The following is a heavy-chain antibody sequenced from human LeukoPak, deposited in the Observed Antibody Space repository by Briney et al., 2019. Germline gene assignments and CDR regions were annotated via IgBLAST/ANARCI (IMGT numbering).Heavy chain of an antibody. J-gene: IGHJ4*02. Sequence: SVKVSCKASGGTFSSYAISWVRQAPGQGLEWVGRIIPILGIANYAQKFQGRVTITADKSTGTAYMELSSLRSEDTAVYYCATDTTSSGWSYYFDYWGQGTLVTVSS. CDR2: IIPILGIA. CDR3: ATDTTSSGWSYYFDY. CDR1: GGTFSSYA. V-gene: IGHV1-69*04. D-gene: IGHD6-19*01.